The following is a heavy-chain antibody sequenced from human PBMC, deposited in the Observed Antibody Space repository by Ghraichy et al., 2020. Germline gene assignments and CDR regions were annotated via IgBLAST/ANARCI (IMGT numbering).Heavy chain of an antibody. CDR1: GGSFSGYY. CDR2: INHSGST. D-gene: IGHD2-15*01. CDR3: ARPGGANVLVLGGGGNYYYYGMDV. V-gene: IGHV4-34*01. J-gene: IGHJ6*02. Sequence: SETLSLTFAVYGGSFSGYYWSWIRQPPGKGLEWIGEINHSGSTNYNPSLKSRVTISVDTSKNQFSLKLSSVTAADTAVYYCARPGGANVLVLGGGGNYYYYGMDVWGQGTTVTVSS.